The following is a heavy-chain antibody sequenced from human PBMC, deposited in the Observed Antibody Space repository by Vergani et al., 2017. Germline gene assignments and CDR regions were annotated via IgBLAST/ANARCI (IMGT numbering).Heavy chain of an antibody. CDR3: AKDILKMNYWYFDL. V-gene: IGHV3-48*03. J-gene: IGHJ2*01. D-gene: IGHD2-15*01. CDR2: ISSSGSTI. CDR1: GFTFSSYE. Sequence: EVQLVESGGGLVQPGGSLRLSCAASGFTFSSYEMNWVRQAPGKGLEWVSYISSSGSTIYYADSVKGRFTISRDNAKNSLYLQMNSLRAEDTALYYCAKDILKMNYWYFDLWGRGTLVTVSS.